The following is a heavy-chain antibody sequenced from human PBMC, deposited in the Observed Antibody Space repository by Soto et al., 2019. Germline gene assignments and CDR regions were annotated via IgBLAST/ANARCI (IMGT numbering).Heavy chain of an antibody. CDR2: IIPIFGTA. CDR3: ARRHCYDSYHYYGMDV. J-gene: IGHJ6*02. CDR1: GGTFSSYA. Sequence: VKVSCKASGGTFSSYAISWVRQAPGQGLEWMGGIIPIFGTANYAQKFQGRVTITADESTSTAYMELSSLRSEDTAVYYCARRHCYDSYHYYGMDVWGQGTTVTVSS. V-gene: IGHV1-69*01. D-gene: IGHD3-22*01.